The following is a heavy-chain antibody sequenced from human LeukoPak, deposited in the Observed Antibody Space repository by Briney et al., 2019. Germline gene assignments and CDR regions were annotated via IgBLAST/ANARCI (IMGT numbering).Heavy chain of an antibody. CDR3: ARDTGTNGVCLDY. J-gene: IGHJ4*02. V-gene: IGHV1-18*04. CDR1: GYTFTGCY. CDR2: INPNNGDT. D-gene: IGHD2-8*01. Sequence: ASVKVSCKASGYTFTGCYTHWVRQAPGQGLEWMGWINPNNGDTNYAQKLQGRVTMTTDTSTRTAYMELRSLRSDDTAVYYCARDTGTNGVCLDYWGQGTLVTVSS.